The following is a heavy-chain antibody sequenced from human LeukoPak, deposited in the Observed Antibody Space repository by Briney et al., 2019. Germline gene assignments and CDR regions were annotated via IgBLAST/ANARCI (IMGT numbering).Heavy chain of an antibody. CDR2: INPGGSSI. J-gene: IGHJ4*02. V-gene: IGHV3-74*01. CDR3: ARDYSSSDRKDY. CDR1: GFTFSSYW. D-gene: IGHD6-6*01. Sequence: GGSLRLSCAASGFTFSSYWMHWVRQVPGKGLVWVARINPGGSSITYADSVKGRFTISRDNAKNSLYLQMNSLRDEDTAVYYCARDYSSSDRKDYWGQGTLVTVSS.